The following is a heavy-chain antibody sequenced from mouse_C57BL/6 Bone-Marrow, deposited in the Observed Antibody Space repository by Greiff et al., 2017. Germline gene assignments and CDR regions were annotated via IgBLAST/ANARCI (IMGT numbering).Heavy chain of an antibody. CDR1: GFTFSDYG. Sequence: EVKLMESGGGLVKPGGSVKLSCAASGFTFSDYGMHWVRQAPEKGLEWVAYISSGSSTIYYADTVKGRFTISRDNAKNTLFLQMTSLRSEDTAMYYCARQGGWLGWFAYWGQGTLVTVSA. V-gene: IGHV5-17*01. D-gene: IGHD2-3*01. CDR2: ISSGSSTI. J-gene: IGHJ3*01. CDR3: ARQGGWLGWFAY.